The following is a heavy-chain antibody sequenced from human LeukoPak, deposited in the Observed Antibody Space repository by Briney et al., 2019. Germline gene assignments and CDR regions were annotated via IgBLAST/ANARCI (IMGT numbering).Heavy chain of an antibody. J-gene: IGHJ4*02. CDR1: GYNFTIYW. Sequence: GESLKISCKGSGYNFTIYWIGWVRQMPGKGLEWMGIIYPGDSDTRYSPSFQGQVTISADKSISTAYLQWSSLKASDTAMYYCARHRALTYYYDSSGPYYFDYWGQGTLVTVSS. CDR3: ARHRALTYYYDSSGPYYFDY. V-gene: IGHV5-51*01. CDR2: IYPGDSDT. D-gene: IGHD3-22*01.